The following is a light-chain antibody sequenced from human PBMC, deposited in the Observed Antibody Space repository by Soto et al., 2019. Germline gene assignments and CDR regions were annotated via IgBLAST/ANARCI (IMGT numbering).Light chain of an antibody. CDR2: GVS. V-gene: IGKV3-20*01. CDR3: QQYNNWPWT. J-gene: IGKJ1*01. Sequence: EIVLTQSPGTLALSPGERATLSCRASQTVKSSYLAWYQQTPGQAPRLLLYGVSTRAAGIPDRFSASGSGTDFTLTISRLEPEDFAVYFCQQYNNWPWTFGQGTKVDIK. CDR1: QTVKSSY.